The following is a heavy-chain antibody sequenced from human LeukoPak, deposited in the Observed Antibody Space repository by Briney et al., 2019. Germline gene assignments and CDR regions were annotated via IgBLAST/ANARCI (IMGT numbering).Heavy chain of an antibody. D-gene: IGHD3-10*01. CDR3: AGGQSWFGELSVDY. Sequence: ASVKVSCKASGYTFISFHMHWVRQAPGQGLEWMGIVNPSGGSTSYAQKFQGRVTMTRDMSTSTVYMELSSLTSEDTAVYYCAGGQSWFGELSVDYWGQGTLVTVSS. J-gene: IGHJ4*02. CDR1: GYTFISFH. V-gene: IGHV1-46*01. CDR2: VNPSGGST.